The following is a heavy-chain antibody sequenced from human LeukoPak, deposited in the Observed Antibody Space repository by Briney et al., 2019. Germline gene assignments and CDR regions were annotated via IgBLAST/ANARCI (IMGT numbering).Heavy chain of an antibody. Sequence: ASVKVSCKASGYTFTSYGISWVRQAPGQGLEWKGWISAYNGNTNYAQKLQGRVTMTTDTSTSTAYMELRSLRSDDTAVYYCARDLDSSGATDYFDYWGQGTLVTVSS. V-gene: IGHV1-18*01. J-gene: IGHJ4*02. D-gene: IGHD6-19*01. CDR1: GYTFTSYG. CDR2: ISAYNGNT. CDR3: ARDLDSSGATDYFDY.